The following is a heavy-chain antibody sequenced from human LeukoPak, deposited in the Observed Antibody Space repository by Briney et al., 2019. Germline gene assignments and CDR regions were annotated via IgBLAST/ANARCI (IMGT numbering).Heavy chain of an antibody. CDR3: ATADWESFYFDS. D-gene: IGHD1-26*01. CDR2: TSYSEGT. V-gene: IGHV4-31*03. CDR1: GGSVSRGGYY. Sequence: SETLSLTCTVSGGSVSRGGYYWNWIRQHPGKGLEWIGFTSYSEGTYYNPSLMSRITISVDRSKNQFSLKMRDVTAADTAVYFCATADWESFYFDSWGQGALVAVSS. J-gene: IGHJ4*02.